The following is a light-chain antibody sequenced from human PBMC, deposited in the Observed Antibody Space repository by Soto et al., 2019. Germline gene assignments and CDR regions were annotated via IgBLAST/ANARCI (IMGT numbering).Light chain of an antibody. V-gene: IGKV1-5*03. CDR3: QHYNSYSEA. CDR2: KAS. Sequence: DIQMTQSPSTLFGSLEEGVPILCRASRPISSWLAWYQQKPGKAPKLLIYKASTLKSGVPSRFSGSGSGTEFTLTISSLQPDDFATYYCQHYNSYSEAFGQGTKVELK. CDR1: RPISSW. J-gene: IGKJ1*01.